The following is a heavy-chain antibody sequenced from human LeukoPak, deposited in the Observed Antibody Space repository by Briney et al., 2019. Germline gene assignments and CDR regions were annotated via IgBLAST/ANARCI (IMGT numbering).Heavy chain of an antibody. CDR1: GFTFSSYG. CDR3: ARPYDPSGYYYYMDV. V-gene: IGHV3-30*02. J-gene: IGHJ6*03. D-gene: IGHD5-12*01. Sequence: GGSLRLSCAASGFTFSSYGMHWVRQAPGKGLEWVAFMRYDGSNKYYADSVKGRFTISRDNSKNTLYLQVNSLRAEDTAVYYCARPYDPSGYYYYMDVWGKGTTVTISS. CDR2: MRYDGSNK.